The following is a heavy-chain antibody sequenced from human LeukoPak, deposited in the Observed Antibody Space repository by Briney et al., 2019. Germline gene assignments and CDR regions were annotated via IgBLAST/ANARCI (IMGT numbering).Heavy chain of an antibody. CDR1: GGSINTGGYY. J-gene: IGHJ4*02. V-gene: IGHV4-34*01. CDR2: INHSGST. CDR3: ARPLGVYYYDSSGYYS. D-gene: IGHD3-22*01. Sequence: SETLSLTCTVSGGSINTGGYYWSWIRQPPGKGLEWIGEINHSGSTNYNPSLKSRVTISVDTSKNQFSLKLSSVTAADTAVYYCARPLGVYYYDSSGYYSWGQGTLVTVSS.